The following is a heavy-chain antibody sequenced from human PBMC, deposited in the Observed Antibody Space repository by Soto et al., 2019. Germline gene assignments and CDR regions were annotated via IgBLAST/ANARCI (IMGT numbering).Heavy chain of an antibody. CDR1: GGSISSSSYY. Sequence: QLQLQESGPGLVKPSETLSLTCTVSGGSISSSSYYWGWIRQPPGKGLEWIGSIYYSGSTYYNPSLKSRVTISVDTSKIQFSLKLSSVTAADTAVYYCARHEYSSSRRPNWFDPWGQGTLVTVSS. J-gene: IGHJ5*02. D-gene: IGHD6-6*01. V-gene: IGHV4-39*01. CDR3: ARHEYSSSRRPNWFDP. CDR2: IYYSGST.